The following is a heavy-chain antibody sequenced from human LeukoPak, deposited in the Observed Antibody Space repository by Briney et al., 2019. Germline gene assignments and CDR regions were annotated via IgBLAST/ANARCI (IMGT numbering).Heavy chain of an antibody. CDR3: ARDTPRYDFWSGYYTH. Sequence: ASVKVSCKASGGTFSSYAISWVRQAPGQGLEWMGRIIPILGIANYAQKFQGRVTITADKSTSTAYMELSSLRSEDTAVYYCARDTPRYDFWSGYYTHWGQGTLVTVSS. J-gene: IGHJ4*02. CDR2: IIPILGIA. D-gene: IGHD3-3*01. V-gene: IGHV1-69*04. CDR1: GGTFSSYA.